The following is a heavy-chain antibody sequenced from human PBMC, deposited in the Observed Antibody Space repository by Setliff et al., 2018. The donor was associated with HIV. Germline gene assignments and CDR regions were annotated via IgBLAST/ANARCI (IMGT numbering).Heavy chain of an antibody. D-gene: IGHD3-16*02. CDR3: ARHQVIPTVIGAFDI. CDR1: GGSISNYY. V-gene: IGHV4-59*08. Sequence: SETLSLTCTVSGGSISNYYWSWIRQPPGKGLEWIGYIYYSGSTNYNPSLKSRVTILVDSSKNHFSLKLSSVTAADTAVYYCARHQVIPTVIGAFDIWGQGTVVTVSS. J-gene: IGHJ3*02. CDR2: IYYSGST.